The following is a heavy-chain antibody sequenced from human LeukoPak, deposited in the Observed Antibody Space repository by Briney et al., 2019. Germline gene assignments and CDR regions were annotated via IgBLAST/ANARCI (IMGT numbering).Heavy chain of an antibody. D-gene: IGHD3-10*01. Sequence: ASVKVSCKASGYTFTGYYMHWVRQAPGQGLEWMGWINPNSGGTNYAQKFQGRVTMTRDTSISTAYMELSRLRSDDTAVYYCARDPGVRGVMIMDVWGKETTVTISS. CDR2: INPNSGGT. V-gene: IGHV1-2*02. J-gene: IGHJ6*03. CDR1: GYTFTGYY. CDR3: ARDPGVRGVMIMDV.